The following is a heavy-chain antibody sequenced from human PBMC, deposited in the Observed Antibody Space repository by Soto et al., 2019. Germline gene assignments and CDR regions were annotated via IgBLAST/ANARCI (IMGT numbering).Heavy chain of an antibody. CDR1: GFTFSSYS. D-gene: IGHD3-3*02. CDR3: AGVSPPAHFGY. CDR2: ISGSSSYI. V-gene: IGHV3-21*01. J-gene: IGHJ4*02. Sequence: EVHLVESGGGLVKPGGSLRLSCAASGFTFSSYSMNWVRQAPGKGLEWVSSISGSSSYIYYADSVKGRFTIAGDDAKNSLYLQMNGLRAEDTAVYYWAGVSPPAHFGYWGQGTLLTVS.